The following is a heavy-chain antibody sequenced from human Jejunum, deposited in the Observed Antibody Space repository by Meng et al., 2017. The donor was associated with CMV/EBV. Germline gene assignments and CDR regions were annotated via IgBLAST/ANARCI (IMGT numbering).Heavy chain of an antibody. CDR3: AGGKEGFGRGSSCYFPPIDS. J-gene: IGHJ4*02. CDR1: FSDYY. V-gene: IGHV3-11*01. Sequence: FSDYYKKWIREAPGKGLEARSYSSESGNSRYYAECVTGRVNVARDNAKRSLLLEMDSLRAEDTAVYYCAGGKEGFGRGSSCYFPPIDSWGQGILVTVSS. CDR2: SSESGNSR. D-gene: IGHD2-21*01.